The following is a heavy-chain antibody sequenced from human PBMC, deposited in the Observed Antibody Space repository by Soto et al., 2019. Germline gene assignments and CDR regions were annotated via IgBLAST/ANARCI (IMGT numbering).Heavy chain of an antibody. J-gene: IGHJ4*02. V-gene: IGHV1-46*01. CDR1: GYTFTAYH. CDR2: INPSGGAT. CDR3: ARDRGLLSGTSAGDY. D-gene: IGHD2-21*02. Sequence: GASVKVSCKASGYTFTAYHMHWVRQAPGQGLEWMGLINPSGGATANAQKFQGRVTMTRDTSTSTVYMELRSLRSEDTAVYYCARDRGLLSGTSAGDYGGQGTLVTVS.